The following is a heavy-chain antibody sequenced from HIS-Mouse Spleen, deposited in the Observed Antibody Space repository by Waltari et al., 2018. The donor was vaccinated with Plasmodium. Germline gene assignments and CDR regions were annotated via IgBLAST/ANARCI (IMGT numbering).Heavy chain of an antibody. D-gene: IGHD1-26*01. CDR2: IYYSGST. CDR1: GGSIRSSRYY. V-gene: IGHV4-39*01. J-gene: IGHJ4*02. Sequence: QLQLQESGPGLVKPSETLSITCTVSGGSIRSSRYYWGWIRQPPGMGLEWIGSIYYSGSTYYNPSLKSRVTISVDTSKNQFSLKLSSVTAADTAVYYCARRGGSYYYFDYWGQGTLVTVSS. CDR3: ARRGGSYYYFDY.